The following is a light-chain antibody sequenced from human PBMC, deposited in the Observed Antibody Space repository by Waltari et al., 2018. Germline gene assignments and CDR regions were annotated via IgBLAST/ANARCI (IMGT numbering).Light chain of an antibody. J-gene: IGLJ3*02. CDR1: SGSIVSNY. CDR3: QSYDSSKWV. CDR2: ENK. Sequence: NFMLTQPHSVSESPGKTVTISCTGSSGSIVSNYVQWYQQRPGSRPTTVIYENKHRPSEVSDRFSGSIDSSSNSASLTISGLKTEDEADYYCQSYDSSKWVFGGGTKLTVL. V-gene: IGLV6-57*02.